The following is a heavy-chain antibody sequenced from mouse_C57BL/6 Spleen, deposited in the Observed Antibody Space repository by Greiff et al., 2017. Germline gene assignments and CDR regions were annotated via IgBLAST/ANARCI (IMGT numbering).Heavy chain of an antibody. CDR2: ISSGGSYT. D-gene: IGHD1-1*01. J-gene: IGHJ2*01. CDR3: ARRGVITTGGYYCDY. CDR1: GFTFSSYG. Sequence: EVHLVESGGDLVKLGGSLKLSCAASGFTFSSYGMSWVRQTPDKRLEWVATISSGGSYTYYPDSVKGRFTISRDNAKNTLYLQMSSLKSEDTAMYYCARRGVITTGGYYCDYWGQGTTLTVSS. V-gene: IGHV5-6*01.